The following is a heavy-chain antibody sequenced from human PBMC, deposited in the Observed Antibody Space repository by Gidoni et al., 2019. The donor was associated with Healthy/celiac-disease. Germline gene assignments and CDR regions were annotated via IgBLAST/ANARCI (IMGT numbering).Heavy chain of an antibody. CDR1: GFTFSSYA. CDR3: AKRIAADYYYYYMDV. J-gene: IGHJ6*03. D-gene: IGHD6-13*01. Sequence: EVQLLESGGGLVQPGGSLRLSCAASGFTFSSYAMSWVRQAPGKGLEWVSAIRGSGGSTYYADSVKGRFTISRDNSKNTLYLQRNSLRAEDTAVYYCAKRIAADYYYYYMDVWGKGTTVTVSS. CDR2: IRGSGGST. V-gene: IGHV3-23*01.